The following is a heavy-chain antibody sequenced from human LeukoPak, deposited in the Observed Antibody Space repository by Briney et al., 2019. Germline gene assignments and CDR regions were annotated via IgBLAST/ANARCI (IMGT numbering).Heavy chain of an antibody. CDR3: AKALRETHRPVYSYYYMDV. CDR1: EFTFNNYA. J-gene: IGHJ6*03. Sequence: GGSLRLSCAASEFTFNNYAVSWVRQAPGQGLEWVSTISGRGGITYYADSVKGRFTISRDNSKNTVFLQMNSLRVEDTAVYYCAKALRETHRPVYSYYYMDVWGKGTTVTVSS. CDR2: ISGRGGIT. D-gene: IGHD2-21*01. V-gene: IGHV3-23*01.